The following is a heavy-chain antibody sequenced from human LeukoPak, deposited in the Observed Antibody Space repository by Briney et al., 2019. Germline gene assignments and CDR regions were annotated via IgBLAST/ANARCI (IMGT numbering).Heavy chain of an antibody. V-gene: IGHV4-59*01. CDR3: ARERAATWGPYYYGMDV. Sequence: PSETLSLTCTVSGGSISSYYWSWIRQPPGKGLEWIGYIYYSGSTNYNPSLKSRVTISVDTSKNQFSLKLSSVTAADTAVYYCARERAATWGPYYYGMDVWGQGTTVTVSS. J-gene: IGHJ6*02. D-gene: IGHD1-26*01. CDR1: GGSISSYY. CDR2: IYYSGST.